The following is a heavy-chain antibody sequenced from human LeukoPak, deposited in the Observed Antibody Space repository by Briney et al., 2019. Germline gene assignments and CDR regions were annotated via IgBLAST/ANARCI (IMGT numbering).Heavy chain of an antibody. Sequence: PGRSLRLSFAALGLTVIGDWMQWGRPAPRKRRLWVSRINSDGYSIAYADSVKGRFTISRDNAKNTLYLQMNSLIAEDTAVYFCTRAGYSSGFDSWGQGTLVTVSS. CDR1: GLTVIGDW. V-gene: IGHV3-74*03. CDR2: INSDGYSI. J-gene: IGHJ5*01. CDR3: TRAGYSSGFDS. D-gene: IGHD6-19*01.